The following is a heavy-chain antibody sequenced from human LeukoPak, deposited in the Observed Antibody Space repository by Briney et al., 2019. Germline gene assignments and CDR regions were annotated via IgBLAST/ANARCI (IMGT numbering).Heavy chain of an antibody. CDR3: ARHSLRVGYY. V-gene: IGHV4-39*01. D-gene: IGHD6-13*01. CDR2: IYYSGST. CDR1: GGSISSSSYY. J-gene: IGHJ4*02. Sequence: PSETLSLTCTVSGGSISSSSYYWGWVRQPPGRGLEWIGSIYYSGSTYYNPSLKSRFTISVDTSKNQFSLKLSSVTAADAAVYYCARHSLRVGYYWGQGTLVTVSS.